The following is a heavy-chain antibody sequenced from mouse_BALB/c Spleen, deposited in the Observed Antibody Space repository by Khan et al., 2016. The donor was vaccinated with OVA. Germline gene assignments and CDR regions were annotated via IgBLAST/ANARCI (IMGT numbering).Heavy chain of an antibody. V-gene: IGHV1-7*01. CDR1: GYTFINYW. Sequence: QVQLKESGAELAKPGASVKMSCKASGYTFINYWILWVKQRPGQGLEWIGYIHPITAYTEYNQNFKDKAPLTANKSSRTAYMQLSSLTSEDSAVYYGARRGLRWDFDYWGQGTTLTVSS. D-gene: IGHD1-1*01. CDR3: ARRGLRWDFDY. CDR2: IHPITAYT. J-gene: IGHJ2*01.